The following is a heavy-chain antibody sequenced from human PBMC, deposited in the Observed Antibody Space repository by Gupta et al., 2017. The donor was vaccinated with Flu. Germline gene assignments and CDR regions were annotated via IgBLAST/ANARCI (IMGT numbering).Heavy chain of an antibody. CDR1: GGSIRSSNW. CDR2: IYHSGST. CDR3: ARSIAAAGRANYFDY. J-gene: IGHJ4*02. V-gene: IGHV4-4*02. Sequence: QVQLQESGPGLVKPSGTLSLTCAVSGGSIRSSNWWSWVRQPPGKGLEWIGEIYHSGSTNYNPSLKSRVTISVDKSKNQFSLKLSSVTAADTAVYYCARSIAAAGRANYFDYWGQGTLVTVSS. D-gene: IGHD6-13*01.